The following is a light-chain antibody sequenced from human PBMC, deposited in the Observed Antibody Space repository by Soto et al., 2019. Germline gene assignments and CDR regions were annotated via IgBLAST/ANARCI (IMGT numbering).Light chain of an antibody. J-gene: IGLJ2*01. CDR1: SSNIGSHT. V-gene: IGLV1-44*01. CDR2: GSN. Sequence: QSVLTQPPSASGAPGQSVTISCSGGSSNIGSHTVNWYQHLPGTAPKLLIYGSNQRPSGVPDRFSGSKSGTSASLAISGLQSEDEADYYRAAWDDSLDGYVVFGGGTKLTVL. CDR3: AAWDDSLDGYVV.